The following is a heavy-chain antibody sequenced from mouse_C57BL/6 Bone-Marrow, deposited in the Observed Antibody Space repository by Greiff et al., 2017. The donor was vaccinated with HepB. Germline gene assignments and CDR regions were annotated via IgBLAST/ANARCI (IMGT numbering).Heavy chain of an antibody. D-gene: IGHD3-3*01. Sequence: DVMLVESGGGLVQPGGSLKLSCAASGFTFSDYGMAWVRQAPRKGPEWVAFISNLAYSIYYADTVTGRFTISRENAKNTLYLEMSSLRSEDTAMYYCARQRAGYWYFDVWGTGTTVTVSS. J-gene: IGHJ1*03. CDR1: GFTFSDYG. V-gene: IGHV5-15*01. CDR3: ARQRAGYWYFDV. CDR2: ISNLAYSI.